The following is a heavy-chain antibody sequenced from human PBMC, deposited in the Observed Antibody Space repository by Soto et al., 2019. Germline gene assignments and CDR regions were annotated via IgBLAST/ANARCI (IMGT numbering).Heavy chain of an antibody. CDR3: AKGDSSWSYFDF. CDR1: GFTFSSYA. D-gene: IGHD6-13*01. V-gene: IGHV3-23*01. CDR2: ISGSGGGT. J-gene: IGHJ4*02. Sequence: EVQLLESGGGLVQPGWSLRLSCAASGFTFSSYAMSWVRQAPGKGLEWVSIISGSGGGTYYADSVKGRFTISRDNSKNTLYLQVNSLRAEDTAVYYCAKGDSSWSYFDFWGQGTLVTVSS.